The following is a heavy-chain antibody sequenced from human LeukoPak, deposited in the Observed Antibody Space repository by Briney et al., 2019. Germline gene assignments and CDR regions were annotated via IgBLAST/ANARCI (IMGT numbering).Heavy chain of an antibody. CDR1: GFIFSSYG. J-gene: IGHJ6*03. D-gene: IGHD3-10*01. V-gene: IGHV3-30*02. CDR3: AKGGAVSSKSITMVRGTRRYYYYMDV. CDR2: IRYDGSNK. Sequence: GGSLRLSCAPSGFIFSSYGMHWVRQAPGKGLEWVAFIRYDGSNKYYADSVKGRFTISRDNSKKTLYLQMNSLRAEDTAVYYCAKGGAVSSKSITMVRGTRRYYYYMDVWGKGTTVTISS.